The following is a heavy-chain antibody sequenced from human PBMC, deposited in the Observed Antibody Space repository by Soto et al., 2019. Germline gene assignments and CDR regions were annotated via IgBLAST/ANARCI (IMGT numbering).Heavy chain of an antibody. V-gene: IGHV3-23*01. CDR1: GVTFSNYD. CDR3: ASRGRYYGLDV. CDR2: ISDSRGGGIT. Sequence: PXGSLRLSCAAAGVTFSNYDLTWVRQAPGKGLDWVSVISDSRGGGITYYADSVTGRFTIARDNSKNTLYLQMSSLRAEDTAVYYCASRGRYYGLDVWGQGTTVTVSS. D-gene: IGHD3-10*01. J-gene: IGHJ6*02.